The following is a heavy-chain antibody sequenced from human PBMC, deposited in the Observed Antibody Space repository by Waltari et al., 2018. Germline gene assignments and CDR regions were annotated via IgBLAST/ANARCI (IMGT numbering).Heavy chain of an antibody. Sequence: QVQLQQWGAGLLKPSETLSLTCAVYGGSFSGYYWSWIRQPPGKGLEWIGEINHSGSTNDNPSLKRRVPISVDTSKNQVFLKLSSVTAADTALYYCARGRAVVVVAAPAKRNFDYWGQGTLVTVSS. V-gene: IGHV4-34*01. CDR3: ARGRAVVVVAAPAKRNFDY. CDR2: INHSGST. CDR1: GGSFSGYY. D-gene: IGHD2-15*01. J-gene: IGHJ4*02.